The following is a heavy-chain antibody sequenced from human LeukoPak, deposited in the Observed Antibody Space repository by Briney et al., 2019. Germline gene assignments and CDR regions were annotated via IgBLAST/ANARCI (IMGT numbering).Heavy chain of an antibody. Sequence: GASGNVSCKASDDTFSNYGISWVRQLPERGREWIGWIITYNGKTHYAQKFQGRVTMTTDTSTNIAYLELRDLRSDATAVYYCARTQWLEDAFDFWGQGTVVTVSS. J-gene: IGHJ3*01. CDR1: DDTFSNYG. CDR3: ARTQWLEDAFDF. V-gene: IGHV1-18*01. CDR2: IITYNGKT. D-gene: IGHD6-19*01.